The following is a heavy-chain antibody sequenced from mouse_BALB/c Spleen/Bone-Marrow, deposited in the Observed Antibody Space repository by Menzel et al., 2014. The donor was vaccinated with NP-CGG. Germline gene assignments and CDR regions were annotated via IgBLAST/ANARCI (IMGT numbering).Heavy chain of an antibody. CDR3: SRERTEGAMDS. CDR1: GYSITSGYY. V-gene: IGHV3-6*02. Sequence: VQLKGSGPGLVKPSQSLSLTCSVTGYSITSGYYWNWIRQFPGNRLEWMGYISYDGSNNYNPSLKNRVSITRDTSKNQFFLRLISVTAEDSATYYCSRERTEGAMDSWGQGTSVTVSS. CDR2: ISYDGSN. J-gene: IGHJ4*01.